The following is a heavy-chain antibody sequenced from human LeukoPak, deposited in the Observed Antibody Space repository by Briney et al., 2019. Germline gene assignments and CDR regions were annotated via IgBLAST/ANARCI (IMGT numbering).Heavy chain of an antibody. CDR3: ARFSSGSFDY. CDR2: IYTGGST. Sequence: GGSLRLSCAASGFTVSSNYMSWVRQAPGKGLEWVSVIYTGGSTSYADSVKGRFTNSRDNSKNTLYLKMSSLRDEDTAVYYCARFSSGSFDYWGQGTLVTVSS. J-gene: IGHJ4*02. CDR1: GFTVSSNY. D-gene: IGHD1-26*01. V-gene: IGHV3-53*01.